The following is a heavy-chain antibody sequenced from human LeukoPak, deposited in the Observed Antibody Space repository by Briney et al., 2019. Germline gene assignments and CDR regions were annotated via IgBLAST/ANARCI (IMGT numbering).Heavy chain of an antibody. CDR3: AREEVDSSVDY. CDR2: IYYSGST. D-gene: IGHD6-25*01. V-gene: IGHV4-59*01. J-gene: IGHJ4*02. Sequence: SETLSLTCTVSGGSISSYYWSWIRQPPGKGLEWIGYIYYSGSTNYNPSLKSRVTISVDTSKNQFSLKLSSVTAADTAVYYCAREEVDSSVDYWGQGTLVTVSS. CDR1: GGSISSYY.